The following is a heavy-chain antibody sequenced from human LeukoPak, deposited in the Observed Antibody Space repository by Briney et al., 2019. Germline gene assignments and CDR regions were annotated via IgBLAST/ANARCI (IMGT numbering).Heavy chain of an antibody. CDR3: ARRGRADYVWGSYRSYYFDY. CDR2: IYYSGST. V-gene: IGHV4-39*01. J-gene: IGHJ4*02. Sequence: SETLSLTCTVSGGSTSSSSYYWGWIRQPPGKGLEWIGSIYYSGSTYYNPSLKSRVTISVDTSKNQFSLKLSSVTAADTAVYYCARRGRADYVWGSYRSYYFDYWGQGTLVTVSS. D-gene: IGHD3-16*02. CDR1: GGSTSSSSYY.